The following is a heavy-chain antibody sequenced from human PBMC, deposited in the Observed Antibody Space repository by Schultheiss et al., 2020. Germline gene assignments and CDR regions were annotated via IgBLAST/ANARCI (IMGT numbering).Heavy chain of an antibody. CDR3: ARHSGSKITSRRHHSHYYRDV. CDR1: GFTFSSYS. Sequence: GGSLRLSCAASGFTFSSYSMNWVRQAPGKGLEWVSSISSSSSYIYYADSVKGRFTISRDNAKNSLYLQMNSLRAEDTAVYYCARHSGSKITSRRHHSHYYRDVWGKGTMVIVYS. CDR2: ISSSSSYI. D-gene: IGHD1-14*01. V-gene: IGHV3-21*04. J-gene: IGHJ6*03.